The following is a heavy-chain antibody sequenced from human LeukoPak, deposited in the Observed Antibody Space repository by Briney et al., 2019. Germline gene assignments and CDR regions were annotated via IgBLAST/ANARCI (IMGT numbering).Heavy chain of an antibody. V-gene: IGHV4-61*08. CDR3: ARGRGWGYGVDY. Sequence: SETLSLTCTVSGGSFSSGDHYWSWTRQPPGKGLEYIGNIQYSGSNNYNPSLESRVTISVDTPKNQFSLRLSSVTAADTAVYHCARGRGWGYGVDYWGQGTLVTVSS. CDR1: GGSFSSGDHY. CDR2: IQYSGSN. D-gene: IGHD4/OR15-4a*01. J-gene: IGHJ4*02.